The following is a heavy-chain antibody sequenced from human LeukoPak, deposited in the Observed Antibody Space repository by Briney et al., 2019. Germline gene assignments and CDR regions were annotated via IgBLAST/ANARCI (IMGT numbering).Heavy chain of an antibody. Sequence: GGSLRLSCTASEFTVSSNYMSWVRQAPGEGLEWVSVIYSGGSTYYADSVKGRFTISRDNSKNTLYLQMNSLRAEDTAVYYCATTRNLRYFDWLDYWGQGTLVTVSS. CDR3: ATTRNLRYFDWLDY. CDR1: EFTVSSNY. V-gene: IGHV3-66*02. CDR2: IYSGGST. J-gene: IGHJ4*02. D-gene: IGHD3-9*01.